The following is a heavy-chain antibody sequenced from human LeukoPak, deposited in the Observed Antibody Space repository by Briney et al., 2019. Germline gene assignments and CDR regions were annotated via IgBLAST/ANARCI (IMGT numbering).Heavy chain of an antibody. Sequence: GGSLRLSCAASGFTFDDYAMHWVRQAPGKGLEWVSGVSWNSGNIGYADSVKGRFTISRDNAKNSLYLQMNSLRAEDTALYYCARGSSVWYGGFDYWGQGTLVTVSS. CDR2: VSWNSGNI. CDR1: GFTFDDYA. CDR3: ARGSSVWYGGFDY. D-gene: IGHD6-19*01. J-gene: IGHJ4*02. V-gene: IGHV3-9*01.